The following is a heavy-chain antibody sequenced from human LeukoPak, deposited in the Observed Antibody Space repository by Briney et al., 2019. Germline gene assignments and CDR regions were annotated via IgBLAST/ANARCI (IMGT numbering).Heavy chain of an antibody. CDR3: ATQYSYVRGNWFDP. J-gene: IGHJ5*02. D-gene: IGHD5-18*01. CDR1: GYTLTELS. CDR2: FDPEDGET. Sequence: ASVKVSCKVSGYTLTELSMHWVRQAPGKGLEWMGGFDPEDGETIYAQKFQGRVTMTEDTSTDTAYMELSSLRSEDTAVYYCATQYSYVRGNWFDPWGQGTLVTVSS. V-gene: IGHV1-24*01.